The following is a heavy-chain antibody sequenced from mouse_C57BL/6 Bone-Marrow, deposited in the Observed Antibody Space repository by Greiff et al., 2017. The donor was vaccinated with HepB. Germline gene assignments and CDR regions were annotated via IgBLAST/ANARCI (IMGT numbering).Heavy chain of an antibody. V-gene: IGHV1-80*01. CDR2: IYPGDGDT. CDR3: AGFITTVVGYFDY. CDR1: GYAFSSYW. J-gene: IGHJ2*01. D-gene: IGHD1-1*01. Sequence: QLQQSGAELVKPGASVKISCKASGYAFSSYWMNWVKQRPGKGLEWIGQIYPGDGDTNYNGKFKGKATLTADKSSSTAYMQLSSLTSEDSAVYFCAGFITTVVGYFDYWGQGTTLTVSS.